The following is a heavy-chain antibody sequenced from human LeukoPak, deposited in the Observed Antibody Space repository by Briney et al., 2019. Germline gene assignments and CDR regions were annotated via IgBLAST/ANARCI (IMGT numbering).Heavy chain of an antibody. CDR1: GGSISSYY. CDR3: ARMYDSSGYYYPFDY. D-gene: IGHD3-22*01. CDR2: IYYSGST. V-gene: IGHV4-59*08. Sequence: SETLSLTCTVSGGSISSYYWSWIRQPPGKGLEWIGYIYYSGSTNYNPSLKSRVTISVDTSKNHFSLKLSSVTAADTAVYYCARMYDSSGYYYPFDYWGQGTLVTVSS. J-gene: IGHJ4*02.